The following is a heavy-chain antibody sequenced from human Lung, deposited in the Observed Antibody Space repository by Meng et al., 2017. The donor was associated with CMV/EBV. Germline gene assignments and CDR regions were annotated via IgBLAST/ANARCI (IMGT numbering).Heavy chain of an antibody. V-gene: IGHV1-46*01. J-gene: IGHJ3*02. D-gene: IGHD2-8*01. CDR3: ATQSTVNGGFDM. CDR1: GYRFTSYY. CDR2: FNARDDNT. Sequence: ASVXVSXKTSGYRFTSYYMHWVRQAPGQGLEWMGMFNARDDNTTYGQKFQGGVTLTRDTSTSTVYLDLSNLRSEDTAVYYCATQSTVNGGFDMWGQGTMVTVSS.